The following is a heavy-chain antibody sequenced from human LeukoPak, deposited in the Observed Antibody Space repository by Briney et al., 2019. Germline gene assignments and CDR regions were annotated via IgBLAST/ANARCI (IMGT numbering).Heavy chain of an antibody. J-gene: IGHJ3*02. V-gene: IGHV1-2*02. CDR1: GYTFTGYY. Sequence: ASVKVSCKASGYTFTGYYMHWVRQAPGQGLEWMGWINPNSGGPNFAQKFQGRVTMTRDTSISTAYMELSRLRSDDTAVYYCARPRTEDRSDAFDIWGQGTTVTVSS. CDR2: INPNSGGP. CDR3: ARPRTEDRSDAFDI. D-gene: IGHD3-16*02.